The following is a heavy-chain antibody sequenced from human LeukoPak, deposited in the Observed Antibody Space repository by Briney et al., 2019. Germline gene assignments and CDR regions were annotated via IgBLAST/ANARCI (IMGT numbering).Heavy chain of an antibody. CDR2: IIPIFGIA. CDR1: GGTFSGYA. Sequence: ASVKVSCKASGGTFSGYAISWVRQAPGQGLEWMGRIIPIFGIANYAQKFQGRVTITADKSTSTAYMELSSLRSEDTAVYYCARDTDYNYYDSSGYYQPNFDYWGQGTLVTVSS. CDR3: ARDTDYNYYDSSGYYQPNFDY. V-gene: IGHV1-69*04. J-gene: IGHJ4*02. D-gene: IGHD3-22*01.